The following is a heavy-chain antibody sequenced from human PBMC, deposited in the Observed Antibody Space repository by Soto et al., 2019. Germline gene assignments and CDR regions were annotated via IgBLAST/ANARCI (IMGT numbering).Heavy chain of an antibody. J-gene: IGHJ6*02. Sequence: GGSLRLSCAASGFTVSSNYMSWVRQAPGKGLEWVSVIYSGGSTYYADSVKGRFTISRDNSKNTLYLQMNSLRAEDTAVYYCAGDYAYYYGMDVWGQGTTVTVSS. V-gene: IGHV3-53*01. CDR2: IYSGGST. CDR1: GFTVSSNY. CDR3: AGDYAYYYGMDV. D-gene: IGHD4-17*01.